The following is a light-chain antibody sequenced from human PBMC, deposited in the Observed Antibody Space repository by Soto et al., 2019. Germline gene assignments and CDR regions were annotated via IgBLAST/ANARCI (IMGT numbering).Light chain of an antibody. V-gene: IGLV2-14*01. CDR3: SSYTIGSTYV. CDR2: DVS. J-gene: IGLJ1*01. Sequence: QSVLTQPASVSGSPGQSITISRTGTSSDVGGYNFVSWYQQHPGKAPKLMIYDVSNRPSGLSNRFSGSKSGNTASLTISGLQAEYEADYYSSSYTIGSTYVFGTGTK. CDR1: SSDVGGYNF.